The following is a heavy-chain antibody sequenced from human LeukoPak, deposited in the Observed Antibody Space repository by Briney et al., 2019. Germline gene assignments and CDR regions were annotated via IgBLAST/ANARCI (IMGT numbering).Heavy chain of an antibody. CDR1: GGSISSYY. CDR2: IYYSGST. J-gene: IGHJ6*03. D-gene: IGHD3-10*01. CDR3: ARTTNLVRGYYYYYMDV. Sequence: SETLSLTCTVSGGSISSYYWSWIRQPPGKGLEWIGYIYYSGSTNYNPSLKSRVTISVDTSKNQFSLKLSSVTAADTAVYYCARTTNLVRGYYYYYMDVWGKGTTVTVSS. V-gene: IGHV4-59*01.